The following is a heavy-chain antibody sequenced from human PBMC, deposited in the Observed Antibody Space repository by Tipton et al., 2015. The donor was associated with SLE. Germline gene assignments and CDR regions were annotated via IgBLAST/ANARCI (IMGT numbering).Heavy chain of an antibody. V-gene: IGHV4-39*07. CDR1: GGSISSSSYY. J-gene: IGHJ4*02. Sequence: TLSLTCTVSGGSISSSSYYWGWIRQPPGKGLEWIGSIYYSGSTYYNPSLKSRVTISVDTSKNQLSLKLSSVTAADTAVYYCARHGSGWYGFDYWGQGTLVTVSS. CDR2: IYYSGST. CDR3: ARHGSGWYGFDY. D-gene: IGHD6-19*01.